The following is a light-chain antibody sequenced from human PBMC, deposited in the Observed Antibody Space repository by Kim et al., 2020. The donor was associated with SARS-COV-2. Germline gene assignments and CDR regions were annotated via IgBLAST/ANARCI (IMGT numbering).Light chain of an antibody. CDR1: SLRTYY. V-gene: IGLV3-19*01. Sequence: ALGQTVRSTCQGDSLRTYYASWYQQKPGQAPVLVIYGKNNRPSGIPDRFSGSSSGNTASLTITGAQAEDEADYYCKSRDSSGNLLVFGGGTQLTVL. CDR3: KSRDSSGNLLV. J-gene: IGLJ2*01. CDR2: GKN.